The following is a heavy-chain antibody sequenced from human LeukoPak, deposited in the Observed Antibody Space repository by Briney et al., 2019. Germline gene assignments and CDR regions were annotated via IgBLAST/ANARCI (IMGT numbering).Heavy chain of an antibody. CDR3: ARDYAPYYYDSSGYYTYFDY. Sequence: ASVKVSCKASGYTFTGYYMQWVRQAPGQGLEWMGWINPNSGGTNYAQKFQGRVTMTRDTSISTAYMELSRLRSDDTAVYYCARDYAPYYYDSSGYYTYFDYWGQGTLVTVSS. CDR2: INPNSGGT. V-gene: IGHV1-2*02. D-gene: IGHD3-22*01. J-gene: IGHJ4*02. CDR1: GYTFTGYY.